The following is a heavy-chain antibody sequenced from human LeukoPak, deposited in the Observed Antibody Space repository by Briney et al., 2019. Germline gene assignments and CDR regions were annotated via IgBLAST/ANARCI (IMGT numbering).Heavy chain of an antibody. CDR2: ISAYNGNT. V-gene: IGHV1-18*01. D-gene: IGHD3-3*01. J-gene: IGHJ3*02. CDR3: ARDRGPLTIFGVDDAFDI. CDR1: GYTFTSYG. Sequence: ASVKVSCKASGYTFTSYGISWVRQAPGQGLEWMGWISAYNGNTNYAQKLQGRVTMTTDTSTSTAYMELRSLRSDDTAVYYCARDRGPLTIFGVDDAFDIWGQGTMVTVSS.